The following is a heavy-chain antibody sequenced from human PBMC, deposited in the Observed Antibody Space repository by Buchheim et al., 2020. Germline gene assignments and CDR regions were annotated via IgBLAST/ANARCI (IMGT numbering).Heavy chain of an antibody. CDR2: IYTSGST. J-gene: IGHJ4*02. Sequence: QVQLQESGPGLVKPSQTLSLTCTVSGGSISSGSYYWSWIRQPAGKGLEWIGRIYTSGSTNYNPSLKSRVPISVDTSKNQFSLKLSSVTAADTAVYYCAREPYSSGWYADYWGQGTL. CDR1: GGSISSGSYY. CDR3: AREPYSSGWYADY. V-gene: IGHV4-61*02. D-gene: IGHD6-19*01.